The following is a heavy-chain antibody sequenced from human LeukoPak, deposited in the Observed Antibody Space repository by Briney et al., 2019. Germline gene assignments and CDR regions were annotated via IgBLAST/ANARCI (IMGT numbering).Heavy chain of an antibody. V-gene: IGHV4-59*01. D-gene: IGHD4-17*01. CDR2: IYYSGST. Sequence: SETLSLTCTVSGVSISSYYWSWIRQPPGKGLEWIGYIYYSGSTNYNPSLKSRVTISVDTSKNQFSLKLSSVTAADTAVYYCARMTTVTTGVDYWGQGTLVTVSS. CDR1: GVSISSYY. CDR3: ARMTTVTTGVDY. J-gene: IGHJ4*02.